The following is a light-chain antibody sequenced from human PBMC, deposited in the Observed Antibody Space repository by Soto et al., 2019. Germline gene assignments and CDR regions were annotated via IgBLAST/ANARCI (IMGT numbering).Light chain of an antibody. J-gene: IGKJ2*01. CDR3: QQLNIYPYT. CDR1: QGISSY. V-gene: IGKV1-9*01. CDR2: AIS. Sequence: DIQLTQSPSFLSASVGDRVTITCRASQGISSYLTWYQQKPGKAPKLLIYAISTAQSGVPLRFSGSGSGTEFTLTISSLQPEDFATYYCQQLNIYPYTFGQGTKLEIK.